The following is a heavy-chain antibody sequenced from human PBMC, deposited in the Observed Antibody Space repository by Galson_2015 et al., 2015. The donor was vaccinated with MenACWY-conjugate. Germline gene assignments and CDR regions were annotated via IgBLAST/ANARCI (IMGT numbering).Heavy chain of an antibody. Sequence: SLRLSCAASGFSFSSYTMNWVRQAPGTGLEWVSSISGSGYYIFYADSVKGRFTISRDNSKNTLYLQMSSLRAEDTAVYYCTRDQQYDFWSGSMDWGPGTLVAVSS. CDR3: TRDQQYDFWSGSMD. J-gene: IGHJ4*02. V-gene: IGHV3-21*04. CDR2: ISGSGYYI. CDR1: GFSFSSYT. D-gene: IGHD3-3*01.